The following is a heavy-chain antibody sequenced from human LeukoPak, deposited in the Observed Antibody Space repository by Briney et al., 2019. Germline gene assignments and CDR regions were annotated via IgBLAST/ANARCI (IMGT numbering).Heavy chain of an antibody. V-gene: IGHV3-48*03. D-gene: IGHD3-22*01. CDR2: ISGGGKTL. Sequence: PGGSLRLSCAASGFTFSTYEMNWVRQAPGKGLEWVSYISGGGKTLNYADSVKGRFTISRDSARNSLYLQMNSLRAEDTAVYYCAKRAPDNSGPNWFDPWGQGTLVTVSS. CDR3: AKRAPDNSGPNWFDP. J-gene: IGHJ5*02. CDR1: GFTFSTYE.